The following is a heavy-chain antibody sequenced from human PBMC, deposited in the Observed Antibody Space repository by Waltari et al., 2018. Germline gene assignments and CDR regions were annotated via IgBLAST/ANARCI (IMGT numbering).Heavy chain of an antibody. CDR3: ARDLVTTDTRFDY. CDR1: GGSFSGYY. J-gene: IGHJ4*02. D-gene: IGHD4-4*01. V-gene: IGHV4-34*01. Sequence: QVQLQQWGAGLLKPSETLSLTCAVYGGSFSGYYWSWIRQPPGKGLEWIGEINQRGSTNYNPSLKSRVTISVDTSKNQFSLKLSSVTAADTAVYYCARDLVTTDTRFDYWGQGTLVTVSS. CDR2: INQRGST.